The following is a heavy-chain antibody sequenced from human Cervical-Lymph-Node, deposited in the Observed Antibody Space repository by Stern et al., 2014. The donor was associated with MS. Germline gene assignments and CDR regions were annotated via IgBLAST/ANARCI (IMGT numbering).Heavy chain of an antibody. J-gene: IGHJ6*02. Sequence: QLQLQESGPGLVKPSETLSLTCTVSGGSVSSGSYYWSWIWQPPWHGLAWIGYIYYSGSTNYNPSLKSRVTISVDTSKNQFSLKLSSVTAADTAVYYCARGFNYGSGRNYYYYGMDVWGQGTTVTVSS. CDR3: ARGFNYGSGRNYYYYGMDV. V-gene: IGHV4-61*01. CDR2: IYYSGST. CDR1: GGSVSSGSYY. D-gene: IGHD3-10*01.